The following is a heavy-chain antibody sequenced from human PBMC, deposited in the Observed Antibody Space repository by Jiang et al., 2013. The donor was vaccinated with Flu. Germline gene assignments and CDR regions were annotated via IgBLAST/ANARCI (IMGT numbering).Heavy chain of an antibody. CDR1: GGTFSSYA. CDR3: ARGEAYYYDSRSAFDI. J-gene: IGHJ3*02. CDR2: IIPIFGTA. D-gene: IGHD3-22*01. V-gene: IGHV1-69*01. Sequence: SGAEVKKPGSSVKVSCKASGGTFSSYAISWVRQAPGQGLEWMGGIIPIFGTANYAQKFQGRVTITADESTSTAYMELSSLRSEDTAVYYCARGEAYYYDSRSAFDIWGQGTMVTVSS.